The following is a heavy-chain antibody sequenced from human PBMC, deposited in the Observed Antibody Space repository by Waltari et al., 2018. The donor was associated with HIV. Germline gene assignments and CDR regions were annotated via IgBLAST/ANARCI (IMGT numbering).Heavy chain of an antibody. CDR3: ARVRPADQHYLDY. V-gene: IGHV4-38-2*02. CDR1: GFSITTGYY. Sequence: QVQLQESGPGLVRPSETLSLSCSVSGFSITTGYYWGWVRQPPGKGLELIGYIYHTGSAYYHPSLKSRVSISVDTSKNQFSLKVNSMTASDAAVYYCARVRPADQHYLDYWGQGTLVTVSS. J-gene: IGHJ4*02. CDR2: IYHTGSA.